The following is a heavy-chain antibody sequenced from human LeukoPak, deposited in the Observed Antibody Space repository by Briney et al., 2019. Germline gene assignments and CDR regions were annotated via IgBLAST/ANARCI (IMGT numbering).Heavy chain of an antibody. D-gene: IGHD3-16*01. CDR2: ISSGGSTI. CDR3: ARVGAATYAFDI. V-gene: IGHV3-11*04. CDR1: GFTLSDYY. J-gene: IGHJ3*02. Sequence: GGSLRLSCAASGFTLSDYYMSWIRQAPGKGLEWLSYISSGGSTIYYADSVKGRFTISRDNAKNSLYLQMNSLRAEDTAVYYCARVGAATYAFDIWGQGTMVTVSS.